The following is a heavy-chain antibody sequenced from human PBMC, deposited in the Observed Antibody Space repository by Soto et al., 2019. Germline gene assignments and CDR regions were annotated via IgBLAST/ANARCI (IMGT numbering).Heavy chain of an antibody. Sequence: GGSLRLSCAASGFTVSSNYMSWVRQAPGKGLEWVSVIYSGGSTYYADSVKGRFTISRDNSKNTLYLQMNSLRAEDTAVYYCASEPSYDSSGFGFDYWGQGTLVTVSS. V-gene: IGHV3-53*01. CDR2: IYSGGST. CDR3: ASEPSYDSSGFGFDY. CDR1: GFTVSSNY. J-gene: IGHJ4*02. D-gene: IGHD3-22*01.